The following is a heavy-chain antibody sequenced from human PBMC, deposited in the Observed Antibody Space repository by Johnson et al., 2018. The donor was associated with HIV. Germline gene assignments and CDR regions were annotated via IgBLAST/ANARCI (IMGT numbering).Heavy chain of an antibody. V-gene: IGHV3-11*04. CDR3: AKDPGRRDPHAFDI. J-gene: IGHJ3*02. D-gene: IGHD2-15*01. Sequence: QVQLVESGGGVVRPGGSLRLSCAASGFTFDDYGMSWIRQAPGKGLEWVSYIDSSGSGIYYADSVTGRFTISRDNAKNTLYLQMNSLRAEDTAVYYCAKDPGRRDPHAFDIWGQGTMVTVSS. CDR1: GFTFDDYG. CDR2: IDSSGSGI.